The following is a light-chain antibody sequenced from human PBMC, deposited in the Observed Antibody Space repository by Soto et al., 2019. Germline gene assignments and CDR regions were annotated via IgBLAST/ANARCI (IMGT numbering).Light chain of an antibody. CDR2: AAS. J-gene: IGKJ2*01. V-gene: IGKV1-39*01. Sequence: DIQMTQSPSSLSASVGDRVTITCRASQTISTYLNWYQQNPGKAPKLLIYAASSLQHGVPSRFSGSGSGTDFTLTISSLQPEDFATYYCQQSSDIPYTFGQGTKLEIK. CDR1: QTISTY. CDR3: QQSSDIPYT.